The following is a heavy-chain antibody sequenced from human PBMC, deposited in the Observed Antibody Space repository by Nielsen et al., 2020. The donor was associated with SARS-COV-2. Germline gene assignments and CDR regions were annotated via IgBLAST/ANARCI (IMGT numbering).Heavy chain of an antibody. V-gene: IGHV1-18*01. D-gene: IGHD6-19*01. CDR3: AREETVSGLRGYYYYGMDV. CDR2: ISTYNGNT. J-gene: IGHJ6*02. CDR1: DYSFSDYG. Sequence: ASVKVSCKASDYSFSDYGISWVRQAPGQGLEWMGWISTYNGNTNYAQKLQGRVIMTTDTSTSTVYMELRSLRSDDTAVYYCAREETVSGLRGYYYYGMDVWGQGTTVTVSS.